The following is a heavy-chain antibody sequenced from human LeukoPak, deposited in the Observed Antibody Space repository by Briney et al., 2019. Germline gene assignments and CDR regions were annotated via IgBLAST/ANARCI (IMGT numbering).Heavy chain of an antibody. CDR1: GGSISSYY. Sequence: PSETLSLTCTVSGGSISSYYWSWIRQPPGKGLEWTGYIYHSGSTNYNPSLKSRVSISVDTSKNQFSLKLNSVTAADTAVYHCAGAGGFNSPFAYWGRGTLVTVSS. CDR3: AGAGGFNSPFAY. V-gene: IGHV4-59*01. J-gene: IGHJ4*02. D-gene: IGHD5-24*01. CDR2: IYHSGST.